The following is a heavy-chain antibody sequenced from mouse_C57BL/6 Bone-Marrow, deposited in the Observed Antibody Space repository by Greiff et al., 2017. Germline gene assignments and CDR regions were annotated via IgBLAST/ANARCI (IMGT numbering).Heavy chain of an antibody. CDR3: SRDYCGSSWYFDY. CDR1: GYTFTDYF. V-gene: IGHV1-26*01. D-gene: IGHD1-1*01. J-gene: IGHJ2*01. Sequence: EVQLQQPGPELVKPGASVKISCKASGYTFTDYFMNWVKQSHGKSLEWIGDINPNNGGTSSNQKLKGKATLTVDKSSSTAYMEHRSLTSVDSEVYYWSRDYCGSSWYFDYWGQGTILTVSS. CDR2: INPNNGGT.